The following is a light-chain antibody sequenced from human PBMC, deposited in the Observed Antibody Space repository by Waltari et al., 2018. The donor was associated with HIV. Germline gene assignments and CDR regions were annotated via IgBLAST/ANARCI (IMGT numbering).Light chain of an antibody. V-gene: IGLV2-14*01. Sequence: QSALTQPASVPGSPGKSITISCTGTTSDVAGYNYVPWYQQHPGKAPKLMIYDVSNRPSGVSNRFSGSKSGNTASLTISGLQAEDETDYYCSSYTSSSTRVFGTGTKVTVL. J-gene: IGLJ1*01. CDR3: SSYTSSSTRV. CDR1: TSDVAGYNY. CDR2: DVS.